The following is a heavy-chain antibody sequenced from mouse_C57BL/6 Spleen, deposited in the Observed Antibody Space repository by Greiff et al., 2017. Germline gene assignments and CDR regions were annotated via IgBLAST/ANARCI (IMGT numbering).Heavy chain of an antibody. D-gene: IGHD1-1*01. J-gene: IGHJ4*01. CDR1: GYTFTSYW. CDR3: ARVDGSREGYAMDY. Sequence: VQLQQSGAELVRPGSSVKLSCKASGYTFTSYWMHWVKQRPIQGLEWIGNIDPSDSETHYNQKFKDKATLTVDKSSSTAYMQLSSLTSEDSAVYYCARVDGSREGYAMDYWGQGTSVTVSS. CDR2: IDPSDSET. V-gene: IGHV1-52*01.